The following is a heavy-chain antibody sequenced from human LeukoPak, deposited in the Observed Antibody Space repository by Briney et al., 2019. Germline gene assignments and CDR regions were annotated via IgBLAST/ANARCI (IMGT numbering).Heavy chain of an antibody. D-gene: IGHD1-7*01. V-gene: IGHV1-3*03. CDR2: INAGNGNT. CDR1: GYTFTSYG. CDR3: ARGDLNWNYGSTGDY. Sequence: GASVKVSCKTSGYTFTSYGVSWVRQAPGQRLEWMGWINAGNGNTKYSQEFQGRVTITRDTSASTAYMELSSLRSEDMAVYYCARGDLNWNYGSTGDYWGQGTLVTVSS. J-gene: IGHJ4*02.